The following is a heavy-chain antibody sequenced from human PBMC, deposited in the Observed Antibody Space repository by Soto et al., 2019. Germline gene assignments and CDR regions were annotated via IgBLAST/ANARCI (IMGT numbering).Heavy chain of an antibody. CDR2: VNPNTGVT. V-gene: IGHV1-2*02. CDR1: GYTFTDFY. CDR3: STLRSAS. J-gene: IGHJ5*01. Sequence: QVQLVQSGAEVKKPGASVKVSCKASGYTFTDFYMHWVRRAPGQGLEWMGWVNPNTGVTRYSQKFQDRVTMTRDTSINTAYMELSRLTSDDTAVYYCSTLRSASWGQGTLVTVSS.